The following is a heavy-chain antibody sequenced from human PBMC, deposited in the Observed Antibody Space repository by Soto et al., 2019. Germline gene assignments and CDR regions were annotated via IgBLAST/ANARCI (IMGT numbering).Heavy chain of an antibody. CDR2: IIPIFGTA. D-gene: IGHD3-3*01. CDR1: GGTFSSYA. Sequence: SVKVSCKASGGTFSSYAISWVRQAPGQGLEWMGGIIPIFGTANYAQKFQGRVTITADNSTSTAYMELSSLRSEDTAVYYCARDLDEADCDFWSGYFRGQNYSYYGTDVWG. J-gene: IGHJ6*02. CDR3: ARDLDEADCDFWSGYFRGQNYSYYGTDV. V-gene: IGHV1-69*06.